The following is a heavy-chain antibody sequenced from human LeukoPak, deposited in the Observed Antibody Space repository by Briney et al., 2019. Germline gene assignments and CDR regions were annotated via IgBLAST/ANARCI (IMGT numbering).Heavy chain of an antibody. D-gene: IGHD2-2*01. CDR3: AREKRVVVPAAKAFGI. CDR2: ISSSSSTI. J-gene: IGHJ3*02. Sequence: PGGSLRLSCAASGFTFSSYSMNWVRQAPGKGLEWVSYISSSSSTIYYADSVKGRFTISRDNAKNSLYLQMNSLRAEDTAVYYCAREKRVVVPAAKAFGIWGQGTMVTVSS. V-gene: IGHV3-48*01. CDR1: GFTFSSYS.